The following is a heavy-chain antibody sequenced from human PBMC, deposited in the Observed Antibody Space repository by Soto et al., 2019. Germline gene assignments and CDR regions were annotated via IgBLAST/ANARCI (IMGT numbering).Heavy chain of an antibody. J-gene: IGHJ6*02. CDR2: ISGSGGSS. CDR1: GFALSTYA. Sequence: GSLRRSCAASGFALSTYAMTGVRQAPGKGLEWVSVISGSGGSSYYADSVKGRFTISRDNSKNTLFLQMNGLRAEDTAVYYCAKVTKRAAAGRYEYYKYGMDVWGQGTTVTVSS. CDR3: AKVTKRAAAGRYEYYKYGMDV. D-gene: IGHD6-13*01. V-gene: IGHV3-23*01.